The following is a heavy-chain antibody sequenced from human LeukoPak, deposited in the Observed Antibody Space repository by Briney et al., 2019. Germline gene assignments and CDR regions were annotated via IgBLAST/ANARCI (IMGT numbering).Heavy chain of an antibody. Sequence: QPGGSLRLSCVASGFTFSDYAMSWVRQAPGKGLEWVSAISGTADRTYYVGSVKGRFTVSRDNSKNMVYLQMSGLRTEDTAVYYCANSRGYGSRNLWGQGTLVTVSS. CDR2: ISGTADRT. CDR3: ANSRGYGSRNL. V-gene: IGHV3-23*01. D-gene: IGHD3-10*01. J-gene: IGHJ5*02. CDR1: GFTFSDYA.